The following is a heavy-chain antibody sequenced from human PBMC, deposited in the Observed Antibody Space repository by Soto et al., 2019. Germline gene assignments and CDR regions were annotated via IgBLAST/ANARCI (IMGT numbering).Heavy chain of an antibody. CDR2: IKSDGSGT. V-gene: IGHV3-74*01. CDR3: ARGDGDYYDGNGYLGRH. CDR1: GFTFSSYW. D-gene: IGHD3-22*01. J-gene: IGHJ4*02. Sequence: EVQLVESGGGLVQPGGSLRLSCAASGFTFSSYWMHWVRQAPGKGLVWVSRIKSDGSGTYYADSVKGRFTISRDNAKNPLYLQMNSLRAEDTAVYYCARGDGDYYDGNGYLGRHWGQGTLVTVSS.